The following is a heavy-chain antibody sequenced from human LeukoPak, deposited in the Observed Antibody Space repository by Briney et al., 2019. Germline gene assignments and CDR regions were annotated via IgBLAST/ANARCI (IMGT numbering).Heavy chain of an antibody. CDR1: GGTFSSYA. J-gene: IGHJ6*03. CDR2: IIPIFGTA. CDR3: ARGSTGFLEWLSPPGYYYYMDV. V-gene: IGHV1-69*06. Sequence: GASVKVSCKASGGTFSSYAISWVRQAPGQGLEWMGGIIPIFGTANYAQKFQGRVTITADKSTSTAYMELSSLRSEDTAVYYCARGSTGFLEWLSPPGYYYYMDVWGKGTTVTVSS. D-gene: IGHD3-3*01.